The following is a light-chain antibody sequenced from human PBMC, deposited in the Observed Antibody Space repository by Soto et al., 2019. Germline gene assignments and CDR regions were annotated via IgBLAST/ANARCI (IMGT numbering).Light chain of an antibody. CDR1: QGIRND. Sequence: AIQMTQSPSSLSASVGDRVTITCRASQGIRNDLGWYQQKPGKAPKLLIYAASSLQSGVPSRFSGSGSGTDFTLTISCLQSEDFATYYCQQYYSYSRTFGQGTKVDIK. J-gene: IGKJ1*01. CDR3: QQYYSYSRT. V-gene: IGKV1-6*01. CDR2: AAS.